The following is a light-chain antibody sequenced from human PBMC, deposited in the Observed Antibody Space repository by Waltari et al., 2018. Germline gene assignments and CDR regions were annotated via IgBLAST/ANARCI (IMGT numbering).Light chain of an antibody. CDR3: ATWDESLRGRV. V-gene: IGLV1-44*01. J-gene: IGLJ3*02. CDR1: TSNTGSNP. Sequence: QSVLTQPPSTSATPGPRVTISCSRSTSNTGSNPVSSFQQLPGTAPKLLIYGGNERPSGVSDRCAGSTSGTSASLAISGLQSEDEADYYCATWDESLRGRVFGGGTKLTVL. CDR2: GGN.